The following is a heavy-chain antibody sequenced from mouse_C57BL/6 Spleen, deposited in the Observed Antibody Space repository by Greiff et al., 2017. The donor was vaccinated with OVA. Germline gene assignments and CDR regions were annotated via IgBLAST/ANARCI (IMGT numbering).Heavy chain of an antibody. J-gene: IGHJ4*01. Sequence: VKLMESGPELVKPGASVKISCKASGYAFSSSWMNWVKQRPGKGLEWIGRIYPGDGDTNYNGKFKGKATLTADKSSSTAYMQLSSLTSEDSAVYFCARRGGSSYRYAMDYWGQGTSVTVSS. D-gene: IGHD1-1*01. CDR1: GYAFSSSW. CDR3: ARRGGSSYRYAMDY. CDR2: IYPGDGDT. V-gene: IGHV1-82*01.